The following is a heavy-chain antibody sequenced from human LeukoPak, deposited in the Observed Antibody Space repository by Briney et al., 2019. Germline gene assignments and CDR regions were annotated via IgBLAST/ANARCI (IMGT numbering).Heavy chain of an antibody. CDR1: GYTFTSYG. CDR3: ARDSYDFWSGYYPTIEPLDY. J-gene: IGHJ4*02. CDR2: ISAYNGNT. Sequence: ASVKVSCKASGYTFTSYGISWVRQAPGQRLEWMGWISAYNGNTNYAQKLQGRVTMTTDTSTSTAYMELRSLRSDDTAVYYCARDSYDFWSGYYPTIEPLDYWGQGTLVTVSS. D-gene: IGHD3-3*01. V-gene: IGHV1-18*01.